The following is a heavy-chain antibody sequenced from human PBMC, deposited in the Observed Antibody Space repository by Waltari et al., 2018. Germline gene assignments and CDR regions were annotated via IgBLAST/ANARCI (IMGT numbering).Heavy chain of an antibody. D-gene: IGHD3-10*01. J-gene: IGHJ6*02. CDR2: IYPGDFDT. CDR3: ARLPYYYGSGSYYSDYGMDV. Sequence: EVQLVQSGAEVKQPGESLRISCQGSGYIFTHYWIGWVRQMPGKGLEWMGVIYPGDFDTRYSPSFQGQVTISADKSINTAYLQWSSLKASDTAMYYCARLPYYYGSGSYYSDYGMDVWGQGTTVTVSS. V-gene: IGHV5-51*01. CDR1: GYIFTHYW.